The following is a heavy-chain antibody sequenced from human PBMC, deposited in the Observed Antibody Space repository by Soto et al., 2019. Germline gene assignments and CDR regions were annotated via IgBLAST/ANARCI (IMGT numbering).Heavy chain of an antibody. J-gene: IGHJ4*02. CDR2: IYYSGST. CDR3: ARGPTYYDFWSGSRPYYFDY. Sequence: KPSETLSLTCTVSGGSISSYYWSWIRQPPGKGLEWIGYIYYSGSTNYNPSLKSRVTISVDTSKNQFSLKLSSVTAADTAVYYCARGPTYYDFWSGSRPYYFDYWGQGTLVTVSS. V-gene: IGHV4-59*01. CDR1: GGSISSYY. D-gene: IGHD3-3*01.